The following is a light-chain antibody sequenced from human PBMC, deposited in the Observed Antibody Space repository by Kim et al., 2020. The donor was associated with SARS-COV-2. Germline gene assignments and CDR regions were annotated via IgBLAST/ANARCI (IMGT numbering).Light chain of an antibody. J-gene: IGKJ4*01. CDR1: QSVSSN. CDR2: GAS. V-gene: IGKV3-15*01. CDR3: QQYNNWPPLT. Sequence: STGERAALSCRASQSVSSNLAWYQQKPGQAPRLLIYGASTRATGIPARVSGSGSGTEFTLTISSLQSEDFAVYYCQQYNNWPPLTFGGGTKVDIK.